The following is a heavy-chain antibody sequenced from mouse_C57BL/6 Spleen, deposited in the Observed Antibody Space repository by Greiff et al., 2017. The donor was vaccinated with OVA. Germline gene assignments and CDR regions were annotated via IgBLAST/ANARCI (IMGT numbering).Heavy chain of an antibody. CDR2: INPNNGGT. CDR1: GYTFTDYN. CDR3: ARYTTVVDWYFDV. V-gene: IGHV1-18*01. J-gene: IGHJ1*03. D-gene: IGHD1-1*01. Sequence: VHVKQSGPELVKPGASVKIPCKASGYTFTDYNMDWVKQSHGKSLEWIGDINPNNGGTIYNQKFKGKATLTVDKSSSTAYMELRSLTSEDTAVYYCARYTTVVDWYFDVWGTGTTVTVSS.